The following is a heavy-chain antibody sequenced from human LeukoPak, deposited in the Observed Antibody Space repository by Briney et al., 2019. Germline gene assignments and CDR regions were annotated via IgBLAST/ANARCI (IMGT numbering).Heavy chain of an antibody. CDR2: INPSGGST. D-gene: IGHD3-9*01. V-gene: IGHV1-46*01. CDR1: GYTFTSYY. J-gene: IGHJ4*02. CDR3: ARRPRSPRTIFSLDY. Sequence: ASVKVSSKASGYTFTSYYMHWVRQAPGQGLEWMGIINPSGGSTSYAQKFQGRVTMTRDTSTSTVYMELSSLRSEDTAVYYCARRPRSPRTIFSLDYWGQGTLVTVSS.